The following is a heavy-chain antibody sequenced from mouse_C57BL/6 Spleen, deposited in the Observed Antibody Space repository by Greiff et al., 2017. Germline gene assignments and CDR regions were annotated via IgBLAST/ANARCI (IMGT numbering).Heavy chain of an antibody. Sequence: QVQLQQSGAELVRPGASVTLSCKASGYTFTDYEMHWVKQTPVHGLEWIGAIDPETGGTAYNQRLKGKVILTADKSYSTAYMEIRSLTSEDSAVYYCTRSYYSNYGAKDYWGQVTSVTVSS. V-gene: IGHV1-15*01. CDR2: IDPETGGT. CDR1: GYTFTDYE. J-gene: IGHJ4*01. CDR3: TRSYYSNYGAKDY. D-gene: IGHD2-5*01.